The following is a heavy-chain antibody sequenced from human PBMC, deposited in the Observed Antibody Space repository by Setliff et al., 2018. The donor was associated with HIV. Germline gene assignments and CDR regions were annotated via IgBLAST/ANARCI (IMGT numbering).Heavy chain of an antibody. CDR2: VYYSGST. CDR3: ARHHYDVLSGYYTLKY. CDR1: GGSFSDY. Sequence: PSETLSLTCAVYGGSFSDYWSWIRQSPGKGLEWIGYVYYSGSTNYNPSLKSRITISVDTSKNQMSLNMSSTTAADTAVYYCARHHYDVLSGYYTLKYWGQGRLVTVSS. V-gene: IGHV4-59*08. D-gene: IGHD3-3*01. J-gene: IGHJ4*02.